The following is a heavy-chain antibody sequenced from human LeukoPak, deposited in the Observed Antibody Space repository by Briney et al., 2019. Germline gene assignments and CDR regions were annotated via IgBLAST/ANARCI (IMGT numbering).Heavy chain of an antibody. CDR3: ARGYYYGSGSYPYY. CDR1: GGSFSGYY. J-gene: IGHJ4*02. V-gene: IGHV4-34*01. Sequence: SETLSLTCAVYGGSFSGYYWSWIRQPPGKGLEGIGEINHSGSTNYNPSLTSRVTISVDTSKNQFSLKLSSVTAADTAVYYCARGYYYGSGSYPYYWGQGTLVTVSS. CDR2: INHSGST. D-gene: IGHD3-10*01.